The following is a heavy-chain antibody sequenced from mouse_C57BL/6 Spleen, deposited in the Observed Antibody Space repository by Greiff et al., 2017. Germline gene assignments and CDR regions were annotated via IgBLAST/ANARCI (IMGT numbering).Heavy chain of an antibody. Sequence: VKLVESGAELVKPGASVKISCKASGYAFSSYWMNWVKQRPGKGLEWIGQIYPGDGDTNYNGKFKGKATLTADKSSSTAYMQLSSLTSEDSAVYFCARSYYYGSGSYFDYWGQGTTLTVSS. V-gene: IGHV1-80*01. CDR3: ARSYYYGSGSYFDY. CDR2: IYPGDGDT. J-gene: IGHJ2*01. CDR1: GYAFSSYW. D-gene: IGHD1-1*01.